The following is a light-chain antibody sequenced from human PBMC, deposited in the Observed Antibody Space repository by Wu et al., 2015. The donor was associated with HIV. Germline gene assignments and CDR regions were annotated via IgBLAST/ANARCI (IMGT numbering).Light chain of an antibody. CDR2: GAS. Sequence: EIVMTQSPATLSVSPGDGVTLSCRASQSVSSYLAWYQQTPGQAPRLLIYGASTRATGVPARFSGSGSGTQFTLTITNVQSADSAVYYCQQYNNWPPYSFGQGTKLEIK. J-gene: IGKJ2*03. V-gene: IGKV3-15*01. CDR3: QQYNNWPPYS. CDR1: QSVSSY.